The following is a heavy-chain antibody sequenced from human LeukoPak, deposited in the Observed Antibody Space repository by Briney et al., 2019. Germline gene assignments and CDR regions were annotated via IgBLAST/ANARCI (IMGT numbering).Heavy chain of an antibody. CDR2: IYKEIEGGTA. CDR3: YTDRERGGRGSDIFLGV. Sequence: PGRSLRLSCAASGFTFSSYGMHWVRQAPGKGLEWVGRIYKEIEGGTADYAAPVEGRFAISRDDSKNTVYLQMSSLKTDDTAIYYCYTDRERGGRGSDIFLGVWGQGALVTVSA. D-gene: IGHD1-26*01. J-gene: IGHJ4*02. V-gene: IGHV3-15*01. CDR1: GFTFSSYG.